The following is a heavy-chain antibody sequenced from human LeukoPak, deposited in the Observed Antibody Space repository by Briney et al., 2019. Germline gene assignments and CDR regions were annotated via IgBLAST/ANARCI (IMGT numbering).Heavy chain of an antibody. V-gene: IGHV4-59*08. CDR2: IYYSGST. D-gene: IGHD5-24*01. CDR1: GGSFSGYY. J-gene: IGHJ4*02. Sequence: PSETLSLTCAVYGGSFSGYYWSWIRQPPGKGLEWIGYIYYSGSTKYNPSLKSRVTISVDTSKNQFSLKLSSVTAADTAVYYCARGARAGYNLEPFDYWGQGTLVTVSS. CDR3: ARGARAGYNLEPFDY.